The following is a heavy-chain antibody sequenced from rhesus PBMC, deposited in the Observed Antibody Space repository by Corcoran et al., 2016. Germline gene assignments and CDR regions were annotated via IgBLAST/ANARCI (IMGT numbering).Heavy chain of an antibody. CDR3: VGRNRW. D-gene: IGHD6-37*01. J-gene: IGHJ4*01. CDR1: GASISSYW. CDR2: INGPSAST. Sequence: QVQLQESGPGLVKPSETLSLTCAVSGASISSYWWSWIRQAPGKGLEWIGEINGPSASTSSNPSLNSRVTLSKDPSRNHFSLKMNSVTAADTALYYCVGRNRWWGQGVLVTVSS. V-gene: IGHV4-80*01.